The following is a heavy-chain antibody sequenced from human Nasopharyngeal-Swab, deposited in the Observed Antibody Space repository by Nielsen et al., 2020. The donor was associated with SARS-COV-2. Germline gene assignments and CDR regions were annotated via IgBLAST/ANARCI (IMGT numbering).Heavy chain of an antibody. CDR2: INGSGGST. D-gene: IGHD6-19*01. CDR1: GFTFSSYA. J-gene: IGHJ6*02. V-gene: IGHV3-23*01. CDR3: AKGGSAEWLAFSYYGMDV. Sequence: GGSLRLSCAASGFTFSSYAMSWVRQAPGKGLEWVSAINGSGGSTYYADSVKGRFTISRDNSKNTLYLQMNSLRAEDTAVYYCAKGGSAEWLAFSYYGMDVWGQGTTVTVSS.